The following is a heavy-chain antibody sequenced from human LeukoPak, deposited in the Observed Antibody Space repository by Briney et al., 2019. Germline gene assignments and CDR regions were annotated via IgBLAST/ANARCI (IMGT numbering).Heavy chain of an antibody. CDR1: GFIFSNYS. CDR3: ARGCSGGSCYEPKFDP. J-gene: IGHJ5*02. D-gene: IGHD2-15*01. CDR2: ISSRSRTI. Sequence: GGSLRLSCAASGFIFSNYSMNWVRQAPGKGLEWVAYISSRSRTIYYADSVKGRFTISRDNAKNSLYLQMNSLRAEDTAVYYCARGCSGGSCYEPKFDPWGQGTLVTVSS. V-gene: IGHV3-48*01.